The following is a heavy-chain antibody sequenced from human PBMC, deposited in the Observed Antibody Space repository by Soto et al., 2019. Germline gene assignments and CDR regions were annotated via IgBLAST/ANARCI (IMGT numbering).Heavy chain of an antibody. CDR1: GGSISSGGYY. V-gene: IGHV4-31*03. CDR3: AREPYYDFWSGYYDYYYGMDV. D-gene: IGHD3-3*01. Sequence: SETLSLTCTVSGGSISSGGYYWSWIRQHPGKGLEWIGYIYYSGSTYYNPSLKSRVTISVDTSKNQFSLKLSSVTAAVTAVYYCAREPYYDFWSGYYDYYYGMDVWGQGTTVTVSS. CDR2: IYYSGST. J-gene: IGHJ6*02.